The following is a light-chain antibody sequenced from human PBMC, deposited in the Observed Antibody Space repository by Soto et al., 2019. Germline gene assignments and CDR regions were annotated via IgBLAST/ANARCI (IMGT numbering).Light chain of an antibody. CDR3: QQSYSTPPYT. CDR1: QSISSY. J-gene: IGKJ2*01. CDR2: AAS. V-gene: IGKV1-39*01. Sequence: DIQMTQSPSSLSASVGDRVTITCRASQSISSYLNWYQQKPGKAPKLLIYAASTLQRGVPSRFSGSGSGTDFTLPISSLQPEDFATYYCQQSYSTPPYTFGQGTKLEIK.